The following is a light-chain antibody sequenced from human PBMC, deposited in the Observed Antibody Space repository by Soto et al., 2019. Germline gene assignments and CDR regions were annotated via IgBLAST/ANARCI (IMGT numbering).Light chain of an antibody. Sequence: DIQMTQSPSSLSSSVGDRVSFTFQASQDISKFLNWYQHKPGQAPSLLIYDASKTQFGVPSRFSGSGSGTDFTFTISSLQPEDNATYYCQQYDNRPFTFGPGTKVDIK. CDR2: DAS. V-gene: IGKV1-33*01. CDR3: QQYDNRPFT. J-gene: IGKJ3*01. CDR1: QDISKF.